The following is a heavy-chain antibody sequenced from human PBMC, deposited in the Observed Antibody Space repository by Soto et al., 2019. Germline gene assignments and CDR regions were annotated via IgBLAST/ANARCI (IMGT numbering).Heavy chain of an antibody. Sequence: GALRLSCAASGFTFSSYAMTWVRQAPGKGLEWVSVISGSGGTTYFADSVKGRFTISRDNSKNTLYLQMNSLRAEDTAVYYCAKGLSTVTTFYDYWGQGTLVTVSS. CDR1: GFTFSSYA. D-gene: IGHD4-17*01. J-gene: IGHJ4*02. CDR2: ISGSGGTT. CDR3: AKGLSTVTTFYDY. V-gene: IGHV3-23*01.